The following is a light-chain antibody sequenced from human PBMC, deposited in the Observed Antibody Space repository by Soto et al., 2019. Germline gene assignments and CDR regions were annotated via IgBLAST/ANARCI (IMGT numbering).Light chain of an antibody. CDR3: SSYTTSNTPLYV. CDR1: SSDVGSYNL. Sequence: QSALTQPASVSGSPEQSITISCTGTSSDVGSYNLVSWYQQHPGKAPKVMIYEATKRPSGVSNRFSGSQSGNTASLTISGLQAEDEANYYCSSYTTSNTPLYVFGTGTKVTVL. CDR2: EAT. V-gene: IGLV2-14*02. J-gene: IGLJ1*01.